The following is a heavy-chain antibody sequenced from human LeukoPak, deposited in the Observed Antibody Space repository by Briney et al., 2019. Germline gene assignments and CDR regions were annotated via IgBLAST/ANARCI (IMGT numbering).Heavy chain of an antibody. CDR1: GVTFNNFA. CDR3: ARDPGLGPWNGLDV. Sequence: GGSLRLSCAASGVTFNNFAMHWVRQAPDRGLEWVAVIWHDGSGEYYGDSVKGRFTISRDNSKNTLYLQVNSLRAEDTAVYYCARDPGLGPWNGLDVWGQGTTVTVSS. CDR2: IWHDGSGE. V-gene: IGHV3-33*01. J-gene: IGHJ6*02. D-gene: IGHD3-16*01.